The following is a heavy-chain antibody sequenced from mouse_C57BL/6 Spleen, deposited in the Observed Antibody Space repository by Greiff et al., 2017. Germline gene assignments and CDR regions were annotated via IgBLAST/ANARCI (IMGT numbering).Heavy chain of an antibody. V-gene: IGHV1-7*01. J-gene: IGHJ2*01. CDR2: INPSSGYT. CDR1: GYPFTSYW. Sequence: QVQLQQSGAELAKPGASVKLSCKASGYPFTSYWMHWVKQRPGPGLEWIGYINPSSGYTKYNQKFKDKATLTADKSSSTAYMQLSSLTYEDSAVYYCAKAREFITTVVARPRDYFDDWGQGTTLTVSS. D-gene: IGHD1-1*01. CDR3: AKAREFITTVVARPRDYFDD.